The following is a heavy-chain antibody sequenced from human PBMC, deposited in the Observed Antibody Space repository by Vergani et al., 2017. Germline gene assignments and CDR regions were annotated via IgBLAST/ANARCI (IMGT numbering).Heavy chain of an antibody. CDR3: AGWGADYYDSSGWYY. J-gene: IGHJ4*02. Sequence: QVQLQESGPELVKPSQTLSLTCTVSGGSISSGNYYWSWIRQPAGKGLEWIGRIYTSGSTNYNPSLKSRVTISVDTSKNQFSLKQSSVTAADPAVYYCAGWGADYYDSSGWYYWGQGTMVTVSS. CDR2: IYTSGST. D-gene: IGHD3-22*01. CDR1: GGSISSGNYY. V-gene: IGHV4-61*02.